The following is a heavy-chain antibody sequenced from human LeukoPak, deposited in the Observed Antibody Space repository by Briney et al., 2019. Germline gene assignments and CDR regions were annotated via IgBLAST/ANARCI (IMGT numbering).Heavy chain of an antibody. D-gene: IGHD1-26*01. CDR3: AREGGIEGAPF. J-gene: IGHJ4*02. CDR2: IYPGDSRK. Sequence: GESLKISCQASGYSFNKYWIAWVRQMPGKGLEWMGLIYPGDSRKRCSPTFQGQVAFSAGMSINTAYLQWSSLEASDTAMYYCAREGGIEGAPFWGQGTLVTVSS. V-gene: IGHV5-51*01. CDR1: GYSFNKYW.